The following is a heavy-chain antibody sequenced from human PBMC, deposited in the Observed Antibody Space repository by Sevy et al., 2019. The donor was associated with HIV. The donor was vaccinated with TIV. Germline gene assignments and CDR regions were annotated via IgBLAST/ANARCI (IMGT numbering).Heavy chain of an antibody. CDR2: IYSGDSI. CDR1: GFTVSSNY. CDR3: AVVAEGY. J-gene: IGHJ4*02. D-gene: IGHD6-13*01. Sequence: GGSLRLSCAASGFTVSSNYMSWVRQAPGKGLEWVSVIYSGDSISYADSVKGRFTNSRDNSKNTLYLQMNSLRAEDTAVYYCAVVAEGYWGQGTLVTVSS. V-gene: IGHV3-53*01.